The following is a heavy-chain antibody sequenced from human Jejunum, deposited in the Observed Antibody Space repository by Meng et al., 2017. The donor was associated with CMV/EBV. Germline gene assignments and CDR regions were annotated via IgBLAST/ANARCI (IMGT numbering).Heavy chain of an antibody. Sequence: CVASGFSFTGSYMYWVRQVPEKGLVWVSRIKPDGTGAVYADSVRGRFTISRDNAKNTLYLQMDSLRAEDAAMYYCVAYNWHAADYWGQGTLVTVSS. CDR2: IKPDGTGA. CDR3: VAYNWHAADY. J-gene: IGHJ4*02. D-gene: IGHD3-16*01. CDR1: GFSFTGSY. V-gene: IGHV3-74*01.